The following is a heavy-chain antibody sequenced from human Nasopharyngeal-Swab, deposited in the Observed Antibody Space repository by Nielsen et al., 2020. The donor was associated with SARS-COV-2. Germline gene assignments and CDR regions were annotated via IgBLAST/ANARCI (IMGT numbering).Heavy chain of an antibody. J-gene: IGHJ4*02. CDR1: GFTFSSYA. V-gene: IGHV3-23*01. CDR3: AASVGSGSCFY. CDR2: ISGSGGST. D-gene: IGHD3-10*01. Sequence: GESLKISCAASGFTFSSYAMSWVSQAPGKGLEWVSAISGSGGSTYYADSVKGLFTISRDNSKNTLYLQMNSLRAEDTAVYYCAASVGSGSCFYWGQGTLVTVSS.